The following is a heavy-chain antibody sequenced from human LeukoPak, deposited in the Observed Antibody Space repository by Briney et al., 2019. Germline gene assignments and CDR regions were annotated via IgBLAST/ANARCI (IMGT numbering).Heavy chain of an antibody. D-gene: IGHD6-13*01. J-gene: IGHJ4*02. V-gene: IGHV4-34*01. CDR3: ARGRRAAGTVYFDY. CDR2: INHSGST. Sequence: SWVRQPPGKGLEWVGEINHSGSTNYNPSLKSRVTISVDTSKNQFSLKLSSVTAADTAVYYCARGRRAAGTVYFDYWGQGTLVTVSS.